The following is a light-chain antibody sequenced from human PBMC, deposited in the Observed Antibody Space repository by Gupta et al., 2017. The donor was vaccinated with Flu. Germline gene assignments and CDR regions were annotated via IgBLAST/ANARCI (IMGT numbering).Light chain of an antibody. V-gene: IGLV1-47*01. Sequence: QSLLSQPPSASGTPGQRVTMSCSGGSSNTENNDVYWYQQLPGTAPVLLISRNYQRPSGFPDRFSGSKSGTSASLAISGLRSEDEADYYCAAWDDSLSSWVFGGGTKLTVL. CDR3: AAWDDSLSSWV. CDR2: RNY. CDR1: SSNTENND. J-gene: IGLJ3*02.